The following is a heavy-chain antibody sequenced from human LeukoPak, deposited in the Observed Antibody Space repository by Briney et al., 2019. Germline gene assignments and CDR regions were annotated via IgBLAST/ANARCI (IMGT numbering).Heavy chain of an antibody. CDR1: GFTFSSYG. D-gene: IGHD2-15*01. J-gene: IGHJ4*02. V-gene: IGHV3-30*18. CDR3: AKDPYCSGGSCYSFPDY. Sequence: PGGSLRLSCAASGFTFSSYGMHWVRQAPGKGLEWVAVISYDGSNKYYADSVKGRFTISRDNSKNTLYLQMNSLRAEDTAVYYCAKDPYCSGGSCYSFPDYWGQGTLVTVSS. CDR2: ISYDGSNK.